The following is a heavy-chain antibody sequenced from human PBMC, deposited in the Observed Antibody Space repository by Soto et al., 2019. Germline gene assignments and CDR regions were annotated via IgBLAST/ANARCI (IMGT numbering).Heavy chain of an antibody. CDR1: GGTFSSYA. V-gene: IGHV1-69*13. CDR3: ASAWIHPVPYYYYGMDV. Sequence: SVKVSCKASGGTFSSYAISWVRQAPGQGLEWMGGIIPIFGTANYAQKFQGRVTITADESTSTAYMELSSLRSEDTAVYYCASAWIHPVPYYYYGMDVWGQGTTVTVSS. J-gene: IGHJ6*02. CDR2: IIPIFGTA. D-gene: IGHD5-18*01.